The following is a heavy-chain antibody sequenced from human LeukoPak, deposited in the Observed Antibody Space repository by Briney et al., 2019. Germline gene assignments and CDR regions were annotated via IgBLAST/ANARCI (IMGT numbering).Heavy chain of an antibody. CDR3: ARGRRGPALYYYYYMDV. V-gene: IGHV4-34*01. CDR1: GGSFSGYY. D-gene: IGHD5-12*01. CDR2: INHSGST. Sequence: SETLSLTCAVYGGSFSGYYWSWIRQPPGKGLEWIGEINHSGSTNYNPSLKSRVTISVDTCKNQFSLKLSSVTAADTAVYYCARGRRGPALYYYYYMDVWGKGTTVTVSS. J-gene: IGHJ6*03.